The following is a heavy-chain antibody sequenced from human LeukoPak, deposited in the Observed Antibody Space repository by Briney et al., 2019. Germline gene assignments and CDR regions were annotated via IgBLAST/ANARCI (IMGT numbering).Heavy chain of an antibody. J-gene: IGHJ4*02. D-gene: IGHD5-24*01. CDR1: GFTFSSYS. Sequence: GGSLRLSCAASGFTFSSYSMNWVRQAPGKGLEWVSSISGSSSYIYYADSVKGRFTISRDNAKNSLYLQMNSLRAEDTAVYYCARDGGDGYNPWGQGTLVTVSS. V-gene: IGHV3-21*01. CDR3: ARDGGDGYNP. CDR2: ISGSSSYI.